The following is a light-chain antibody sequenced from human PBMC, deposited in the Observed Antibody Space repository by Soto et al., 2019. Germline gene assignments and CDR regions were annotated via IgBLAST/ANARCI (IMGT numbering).Light chain of an antibody. CDR2: DAS. CDR3: QQRSNWPPVT. V-gene: IGKV3-11*01. J-gene: IGKJ4*01. Sequence: EIVLTQSPGTLSLSPGERATLSCRASQNIGSSYLAWYQQKPGQAPRLLIYDASNRATGIPARFSGSGSGTDFTLTISSLEPEDFAVYYCQQRSNWPPVTFGGGTKVEIK. CDR1: QNIGSSY.